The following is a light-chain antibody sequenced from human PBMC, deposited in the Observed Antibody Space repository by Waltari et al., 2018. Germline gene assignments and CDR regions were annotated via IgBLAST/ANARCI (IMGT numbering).Light chain of an antibody. J-gene: IGLJ2*01. Sequence: QSALTQPASVSGSPGQSITISCTGTSSDVGGYNFVSWYQQHPGKAPKLMVYDVTNRPSGFSNPFSGSKSGNTASLTISGLQAEDEADYYCSSYTSSISVVFGGGTKLTVL. CDR3: SSYTSSISVV. CDR1: SSDVGGYNF. V-gene: IGLV2-14*03. CDR2: DVT.